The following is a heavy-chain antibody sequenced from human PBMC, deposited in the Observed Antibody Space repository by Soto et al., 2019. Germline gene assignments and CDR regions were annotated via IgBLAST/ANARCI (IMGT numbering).Heavy chain of an antibody. Sequence: QVQLQESGPGLVKPSQTLSLTCTVSGGSISSGGYYWSWIRQHPGKGLEWIGYIYYSGSTYYNPSLKSRVTISVDTSKNQFSLMLSSVTAADTAVYYCVGAARPDWYFDLWGRGTLVTVSS. J-gene: IGHJ2*01. V-gene: IGHV4-31*03. CDR2: IYYSGST. D-gene: IGHD6-6*01. CDR1: GGSISSGGYY. CDR3: VGAARPDWYFDL.